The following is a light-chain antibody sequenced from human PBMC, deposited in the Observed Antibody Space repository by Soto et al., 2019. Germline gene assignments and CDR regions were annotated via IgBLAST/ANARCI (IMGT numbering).Light chain of an antibody. J-gene: IGKJ1*01. V-gene: IGKV3-15*01. Sequence: EIVMTQSPATLSVSPGERATLSCRASQSVSSNLAWYQQKPGQAPRLLIYGASTRATGIPARFSGSGSGTQFTLTISRLQSEDFAVYYCRQYNNWPPWTSGQGTKVDIK. CDR1: QSVSSN. CDR3: RQYNNWPPWT. CDR2: GAS.